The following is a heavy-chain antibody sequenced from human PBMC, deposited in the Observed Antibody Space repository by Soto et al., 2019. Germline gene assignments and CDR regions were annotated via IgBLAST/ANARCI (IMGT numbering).Heavy chain of an antibody. D-gene: IGHD4-17*01. J-gene: IGHJ4*02. CDR3: VKFPPVTTFDY. CDR1: GFTFSSYA. V-gene: IGHV3-64D*06. CDR2: ISSNGCST. Sequence: GGSLRLSCSASGFTFSSYAMHWVRQAPGKGLEYVSAISSNGCSTYYADSVKGRFTISRDNSKNTLYLQMSSLRAEDTAVYYCVKFPPVTTFDYWGQGNLVTVSS.